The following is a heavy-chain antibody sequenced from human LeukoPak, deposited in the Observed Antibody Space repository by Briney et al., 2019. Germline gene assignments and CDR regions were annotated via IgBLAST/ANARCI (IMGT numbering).Heavy chain of an antibody. D-gene: IGHD6-13*01. CDR1: GGSISSYY. Sequence: SETLSLTCTVSGGSISSYYWSWIRQPPGKGLEWIGYIYYSGSTNYNPSLKSRVTISVDTSRNQFSLKLSSVTAADTAVYYCARHVTLAAAGRVWFDPWGQGTLVTVSS. CDR3: ARHVTLAAAGRVWFDP. V-gene: IGHV4-59*08. J-gene: IGHJ5*02. CDR2: IYYSGST.